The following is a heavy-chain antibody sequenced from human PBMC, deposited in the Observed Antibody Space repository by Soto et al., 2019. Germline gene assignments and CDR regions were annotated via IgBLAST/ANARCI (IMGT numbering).Heavy chain of an antibody. V-gene: IGHV1-24*01. J-gene: IGHJ4*02. CDR1: GYTLTEVA. CDR2: LDPEDGEI. Sequence: APVKVSCKVSGYTLTEVAIHWVRQAPGRGLEWMGGLDPEDGEIIYAQKFQGRVTMTEDTSTDTAFMELSSLTSDDTAVYFCATGGGERFEFDYWGQGTLVTVSS. CDR3: ATGGGERFEFDY. D-gene: IGHD1-1*01.